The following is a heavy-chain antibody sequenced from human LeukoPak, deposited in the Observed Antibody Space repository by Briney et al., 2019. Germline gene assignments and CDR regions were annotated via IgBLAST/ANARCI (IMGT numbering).Heavy chain of an antibody. CDR1: GFTFSSYG. Sequence: PGRSLRLSCAASGFTFSSYGMHWVRQAPGKGLEWVAVISYDGSNKYYADSVKGRFTISRDNSKNTLYLQMNSLRAEDTAVYYCAKDESFDIWGQGTMVTVSS. CDR2: ISYDGSNK. V-gene: IGHV3-30*18. CDR3: AKDESFDI. J-gene: IGHJ3*02.